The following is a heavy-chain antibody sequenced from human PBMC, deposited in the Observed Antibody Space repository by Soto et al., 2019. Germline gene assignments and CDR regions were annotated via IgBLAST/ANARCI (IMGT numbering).Heavy chain of an antibody. V-gene: IGHV3-74*01. D-gene: IGHD6-13*01. J-gene: IGHJ4*02. CDR2: INRDWSST. Sequence: GGSLRLSCAASGFTFSSYWMHWVRQAPGKGLVWVSRINRDWSSTNYADSVKGRVTISRDTAKNTLYLQMNSLRAEDTAVYYCAREIATTGEYYFDYWGQGTLVTVSS. CDR1: GFTFSSYW. CDR3: AREIATTGEYYFDY.